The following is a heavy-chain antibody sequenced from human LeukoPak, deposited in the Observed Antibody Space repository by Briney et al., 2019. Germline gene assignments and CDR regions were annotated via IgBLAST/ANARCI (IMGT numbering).Heavy chain of an antibody. Sequence: GGSLRLSGAASGFTVSSNFMSWVSQATEKGLEWVSVMYSDVSTYYEDSVKGRFTISRDNSKNRVYLQMNSLRVEDTAIYYCARSGSGWFDRWGQGTLVTVSA. CDR2: MYSDVST. J-gene: IGHJ5*02. D-gene: IGHD6-19*01. CDR3: ARSGSGWFDR. CDR1: GFTVSSNF. V-gene: IGHV3-53*01.